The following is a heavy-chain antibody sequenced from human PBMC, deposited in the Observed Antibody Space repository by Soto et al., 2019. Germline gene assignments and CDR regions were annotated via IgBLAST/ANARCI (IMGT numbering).Heavy chain of an antibody. D-gene: IGHD3-10*01. CDR2: IKSKTGGGTT. V-gene: IGHV3-15*01. Sequence: EVQLVESGGGLVKPGGSLRLSCAASGFTFSNAWMSWVRQAPGKGLEWVGRIKSKTGGGTTDYAAPVKGRFTISRDDSKNTLYLQMNSLKTEDTAVYYCTTYYYGSGSFYLADYWGQGTLVTVSS. CDR1: GFTFSNAW. CDR3: TTYYYGSGSFYLADY. J-gene: IGHJ4*02.